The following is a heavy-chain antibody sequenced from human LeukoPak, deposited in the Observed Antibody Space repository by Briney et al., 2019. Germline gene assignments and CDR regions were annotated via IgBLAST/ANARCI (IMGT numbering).Heavy chain of an antibody. CDR3: ARLGILVVPAALSGGVVARPWRGPYYGMDV. J-gene: IGHJ6*02. CDR2: INHSGST. V-gene: IGHV4-34*01. D-gene: IGHD2-2*01. Sequence: PSETLSLTCAVYGGSFSGYYWSWIRQPPGKGLEWIGEINHSGSTNYNPSLKSRVTISVDTSKNQFSLKLSSVTAADTAVYYCARLGILVVPAALSGGVVARPWRGPYYGMDVWGQGTTVTVSS. CDR1: GGSFSGYY.